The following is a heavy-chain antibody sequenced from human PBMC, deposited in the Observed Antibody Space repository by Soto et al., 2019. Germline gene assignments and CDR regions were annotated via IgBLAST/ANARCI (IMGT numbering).Heavy chain of an antibody. CDR2: ISSSSSTI. CDR3: ARDPSQIVVVPAAIRWFDP. J-gene: IGHJ5*02. Sequence: GGSLRLSCAASGFTFSSYSMNWVRQAPGKGLEWVSYISSSSSTIYYADSVKGRFTISRDNAKNSLYLQMNSLRAEDTAVYYCARDPSQIVVVPAAIRWFDPWGQGTLVTVSS. CDR1: GFTFSSYS. V-gene: IGHV3-48*01. D-gene: IGHD2-2*02.